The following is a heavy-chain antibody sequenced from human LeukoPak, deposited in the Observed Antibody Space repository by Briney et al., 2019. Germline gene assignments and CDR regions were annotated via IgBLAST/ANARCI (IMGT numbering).Heavy chain of an antibody. Sequence: SETLSLTCTVSGGSISSYYWSWIRQPPGKGLEWIGYIYYSGSTNYNPSLKSRATISVDTSKNQFSLKLSSVTAADTAVYYCAXTRYYYNSRSYGAPYYFDYWGQGTLVTVSS. V-gene: IGHV4-59*08. CDR3: AXTRYYYNSRSYGAPYYFDY. D-gene: IGHD3-10*01. CDR2: IYYSGST. CDR1: GGSISSYY. J-gene: IGHJ4*02.